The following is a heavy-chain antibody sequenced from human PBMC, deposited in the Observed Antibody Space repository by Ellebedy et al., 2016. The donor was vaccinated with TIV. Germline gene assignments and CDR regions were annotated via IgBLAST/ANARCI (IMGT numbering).Heavy chain of an antibody. CDR1: AGSISSYS. D-gene: IGHD6-13*01. CDR2: IYISGST. CDR3: ASGPIAAAGTKAGFDP. J-gene: IGHJ5*02. V-gene: IGHV4-4*07. Sequence: SETLSLXXTVSAGSISSYSWGWIRQPAGKGLEWIGRIYISGSTNYNPSLKSRVTMSVDTSKNQFSLKLSSVTAADTAVYYCASGPIAAAGTKAGFDPWGQGTLVTVSS.